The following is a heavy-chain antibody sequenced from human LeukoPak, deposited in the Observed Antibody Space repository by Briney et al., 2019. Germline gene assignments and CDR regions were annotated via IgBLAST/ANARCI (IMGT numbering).Heavy chain of an antibody. CDR3: TRYCSSTSCPYFDY. D-gene: IGHD2-2*01. J-gene: IGHJ4*02. V-gene: IGHV3-53*01. CDR1: GFTVSSNY. CDR2: IYSDGTT. Sequence: GGSLRLSCAASGFTVSSNYMSWVRQAPERGLEWVSIIYSDGTTYYADSVKGRFAISRDNSKNRLYLQMNSLRAEDTAVYYCTRYCSSTSCPYFDYWGQGTLVTVSS.